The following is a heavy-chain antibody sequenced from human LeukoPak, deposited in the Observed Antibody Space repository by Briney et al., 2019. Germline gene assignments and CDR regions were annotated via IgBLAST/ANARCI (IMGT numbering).Heavy chain of an antibody. CDR2: INHSGST. CDR3: ARGAHAPYSSSWYRYYYYGMDV. D-gene: IGHD6-13*01. V-gene: IGHV4-34*01. Sequence: SETLSLTCAVYGGSFSGYYWSWIRQPPGKGLEWIGEINHSGSTNYNPSLKSRVTISVDTSKNQFSLKLSSVTAADTAVYYCARGAHAPYSSSWYRYYYYGMDVWGQGTTVTVSS. CDR1: GGSFSGYY. J-gene: IGHJ6*02.